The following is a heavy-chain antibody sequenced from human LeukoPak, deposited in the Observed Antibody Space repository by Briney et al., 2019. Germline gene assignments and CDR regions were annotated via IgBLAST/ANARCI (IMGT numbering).Heavy chain of an antibody. CDR1: GGTFSSYA. V-gene: IGHV1-69*13. D-gene: IGHD3-10*01. CDR2: IIPIFGTA. J-gene: IGHJ4*02. Sequence: ASVKVSCKASGGTFSSYAISWVRQAPGQGLEWMGGIIPIFGTANYAQKFQGRVTITADESTSTAYMELSSLRSEDTAVYYCAAGVRGRGDYFDYWGQGTLVTVSS. CDR3: AAGVRGRGDYFDY.